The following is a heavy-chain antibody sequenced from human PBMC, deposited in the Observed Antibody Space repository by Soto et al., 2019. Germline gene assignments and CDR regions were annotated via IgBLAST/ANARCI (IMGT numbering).Heavy chain of an antibody. J-gene: IGHJ4*02. CDR2: ISGSGGST. CDR3: AKDAGYYGSGSYYSYY. CDR1: GFTFSSYA. Sequence: PGGCLRLCCSASGFTFSSYAMSWVRQAPGKGLEWVSAISGSGGSTYYADSVKGRFTISRDNSKNTLYLQMNSLRAEDTAVYYCAKDAGYYGSGSYYSYYWGQGTLVTVSS. D-gene: IGHD3-10*01. V-gene: IGHV3-23*01.